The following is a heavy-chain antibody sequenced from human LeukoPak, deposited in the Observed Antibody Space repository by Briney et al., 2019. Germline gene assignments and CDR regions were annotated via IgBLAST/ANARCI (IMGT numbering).Heavy chain of an antibody. CDR3: ARGAYSSGWYYIDY. J-gene: IGHJ4*02. Sequence: GGSLRLSCAASGFTLSSYSMNWVRQAPGKGLEWVSSISSSSSYIYYADSVKGRFTISRENAKNSLYLQMNSLRAEDTAVYCCARGAYSSGWYYIDYWGQGTLVTVSS. CDR1: GFTLSSYS. D-gene: IGHD6-19*01. CDR2: ISSSSSYI. V-gene: IGHV3-21*01.